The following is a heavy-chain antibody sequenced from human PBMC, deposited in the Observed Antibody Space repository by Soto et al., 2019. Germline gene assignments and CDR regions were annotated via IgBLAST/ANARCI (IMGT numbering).Heavy chain of an antibody. D-gene: IGHD3-10*01. V-gene: IGHV1-69*02. CDR3: ASSYGSGYRAFDY. CDR2: VNPIVSMS. CDR1: GDTFNFYS. Sequence: QVQLVQSGAEVKRPGSSVKVSCKASGDTFNFYSINWVRQAPGLGLEWMGRVNPIVSMSNYAQKFKGRVTMTADKSMSTAYMELSSLRSEETAIYYCASSYGSGYRAFDYWGQGALVTVSS. J-gene: IGHJ4*02.